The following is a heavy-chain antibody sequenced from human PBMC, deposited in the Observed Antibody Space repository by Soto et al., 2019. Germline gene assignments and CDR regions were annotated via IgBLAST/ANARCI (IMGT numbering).Heavy chain of an antibody. J-gene: IGHJ6*03. D-gene: IGHD5-12*01. CDR2: INPANGDT. Sequence: ASVKVSCKTSGYTFNKYPIHWVRQAPGQGLEWMGWINPANGDTGYSQKFQGRVTMTRDTSTSTVYMELSSLRSEDTAVYYCARSRGPDYYYYMDVWGKGTTVTVSS. V-gene: IGHV1-3*01. CDR3: ARSRGPDYYYYMDV. CDR1: GYTFNKYP.